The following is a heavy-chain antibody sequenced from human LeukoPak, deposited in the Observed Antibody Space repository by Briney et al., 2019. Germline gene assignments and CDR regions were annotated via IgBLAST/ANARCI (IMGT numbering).Heavy chain of an antibody. CDR2: INSDGSGT. CDR3: ANSRWSGYLDY. V-gene: IGHV3-74*01. CDR1: GFTFSSYW. Sequence: GGSLRLSCAASGFTFSSYWMHWVRQAPGKGLVWVSRINSDGSGTTYADFVKGRFTTSRDNAKNTLYLQMNSLRAEDTAVYYCANSRWSGYLDYWGQGALVTVSS. J-gene: IGHJ4*02. D-gene: IGHD3-3*01.